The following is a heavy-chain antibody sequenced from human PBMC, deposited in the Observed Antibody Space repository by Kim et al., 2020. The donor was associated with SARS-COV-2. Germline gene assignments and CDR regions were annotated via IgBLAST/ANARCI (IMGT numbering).Heavy chain of an antibody. D-gene: IGHD3-9*01. J-gene: IGHJ4*02. CDR2: ISSSGSTI. CDR3: ARGRYFDWLLYGTRGDYFDY. V-gene: IGHV3-11*01. Sequence: GGSLRLSCAASGFTFSDYYMSWIRQAPGKGLEWVSYISSSGSTIYYADSVKGRFTISRDNAKNSLYLQMNSLRAEDTAVYYCARGRYFDWLLYGTRGDYFDYWGQGTLVTVSS. CDR1: GFTFSDYY.